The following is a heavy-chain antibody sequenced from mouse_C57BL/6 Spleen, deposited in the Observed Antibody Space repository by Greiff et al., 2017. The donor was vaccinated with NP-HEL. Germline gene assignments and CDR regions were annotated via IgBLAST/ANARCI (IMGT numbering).Heavy chain of an antibody. Sequence: VQLQQSGAELVMPGASVKLSCKASGYTFTSYWMHWVKQRPGQGLEWIGEIDPADGDTNYNQKFKGKATLTADKSSSTAYMQLSSLTSEDSAVYYCARSWYCGSHYAMGDWGQGTSVTAST. CDR1: GYTFTSYW. CDR3: ARSWYCGSHYAMGD. J-gene: IGHJ4*01. CDR2: IDPADGDT. D-gene: IGHD1-1*01. V-gene: IGHV1-69*01.